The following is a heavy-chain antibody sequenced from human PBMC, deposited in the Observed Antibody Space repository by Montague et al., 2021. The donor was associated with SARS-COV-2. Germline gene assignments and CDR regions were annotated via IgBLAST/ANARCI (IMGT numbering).Heavy chain of an antibody. D-gene: IGHD5-18*01. J-gene: IGHJ6*03. CDR2: ISSSFSTI. CDR1: GFTFSSYE. Sequence: SLRLSCAASGFTFSSYEMNLVRQAPGKGLEWVSYISSSFSTIYYSDSXXGRFTISRDNAKNSLYLQMNSLRAEDTAVYYCARERVEIQLWVCYYYYMDVGGKGTTVTVSS. CDR3: ARERVEIQLWVCYYYYMDV. V-gene: IGHV3-48*03.